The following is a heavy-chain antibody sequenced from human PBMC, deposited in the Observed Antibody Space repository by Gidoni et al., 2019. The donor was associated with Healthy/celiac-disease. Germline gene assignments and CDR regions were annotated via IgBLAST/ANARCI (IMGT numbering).Heavy chain of an antibody. J-gene: IGHJ4*02. Sequence: QVQLVESGGGVVQPGRSLRHSCAASGFTFSSYGMHWVRQAPGKGLEWVAVISYDGSNKYYADSVKGRFTISRDNSKNTLYLQMNSLRAEDTAVYYCAKDRRGYSYGYVDYWGQGTLVTVSS. CDR2: ISYDGSNK. CDR1: GFTFSSYG. CDR3: AKDRRGYSYGYVDY. V-gene: IGHV3-30*18. D-gene: IGHD5-18*01.